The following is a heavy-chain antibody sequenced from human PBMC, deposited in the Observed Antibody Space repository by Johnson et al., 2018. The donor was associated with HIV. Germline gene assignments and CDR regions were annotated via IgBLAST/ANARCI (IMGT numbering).Heavy chain of an antibody. D-gene: IGHD2-15*01. CDR2: INWNGGNT. CDR1: GFSFGDYG. Sequence: VQLVESGGGVVRPGRSLRLSCAASGFSFGDYGMSWVRQAPGKGLEWVSDINWNGGNTGYADSLKGRFTISRDNAKNSLYLQMNSLRAEDTALYYCARVVEVVVSGATGGDALDIWGQGTMVTVSS. V-gene: IGHV3-20*04. CDR3: ARVVEVVVSGATGGDALDI. J-gene: IGHJ3*02.